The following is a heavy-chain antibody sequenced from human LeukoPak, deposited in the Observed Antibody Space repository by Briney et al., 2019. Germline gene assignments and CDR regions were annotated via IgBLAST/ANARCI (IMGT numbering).Heavy chain of an antibody. CDR2: INHSGST. CDR3: ASTLSTAGNYYYMDV. V-gene: IGHV4-34*01. CDR1: GGSFSGYY. D-gene: IGHD4-17*01. Sequence: PSETLSPTCAVYGGSFSGYYWSWIRQPPGKGLEWIGEINHSGSTNYNPSLKSRVTISVDTSKNQFSLKLSSVTAADTAVYYCASTLSTAGNYYYMDVWGKGPTDTVSS. J-gene: IGHJ6*03.